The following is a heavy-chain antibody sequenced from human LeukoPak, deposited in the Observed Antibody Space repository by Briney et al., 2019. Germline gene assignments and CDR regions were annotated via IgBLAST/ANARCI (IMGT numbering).Heavy chain of an antibody. J-gene: IGHJ4*02. V-gene: IGHV1-46*01. CDR1: GYTFTSDY. D-gene: IGHD2-2*01. Sequence: ASVKVSCKASGYTFTSDYMHWVRQAPGQGLEWMGIIHPSGGNTNYAQKFQGRVAMTRDTSTSTVYMELSSLRSEDTAIYYCARDCSSTRCQGPVFDNWGQGTLVTVSS. CDR3: ARDCSSTRCQGPVFDN. CDR2: IHPSGGNT.